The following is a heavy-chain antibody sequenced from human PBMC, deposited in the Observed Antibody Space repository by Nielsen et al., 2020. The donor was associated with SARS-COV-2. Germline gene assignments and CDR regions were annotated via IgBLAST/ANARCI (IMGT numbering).Heavy chain of an antibody. CDR3: AKVELGRDAFDI. Sequence: GGSLRLSCAASGFTFDDYAMHWVRQAPGKGLEWVSDISWNSGSIGYADSVKGRFTISRDNAKNSLYLQMNSLRAEDTALYYCAKVELGRDAFDIWGQGTMVTVSS. CDR1: GFTFDDYA. J-gene: IGHJ3*02. CDR2: ISWNSGSI. V-gene: IGHV3-9*01. D-gene: IGHD7-27*01.